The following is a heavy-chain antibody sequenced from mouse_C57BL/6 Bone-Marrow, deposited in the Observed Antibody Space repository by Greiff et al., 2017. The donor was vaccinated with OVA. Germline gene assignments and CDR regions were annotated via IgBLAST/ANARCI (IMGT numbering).Heavy chain of an antibody. D-gene: IGHD5-1-1*01. CDR2: INPNNGGT. CDR1: GYTFTDYY. CDR3: ARRRPYRFAY. Sequence: VQLQQSGPELVKPGASVKISCKASGYTFTDYYMNWVKQSHGKSLEWIGDINPNNGGTSYNQKFKGKATLTVDKSSSTAYMELRSLTSEDSAVYYCARRRPYRFAYWGQGTLVTVSA. J-gene: IGHJ3*01. V-gene: IGHV1-26*01.